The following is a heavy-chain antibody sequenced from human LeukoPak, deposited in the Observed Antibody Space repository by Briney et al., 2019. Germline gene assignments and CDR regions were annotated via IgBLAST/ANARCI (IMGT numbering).Heavy chain of an antibody. CDR2: IYFGGT. Sequence: SETLSLTCTVSGGSISSYYWSWIRQPPGKGLEWIGYIYFGGTNYNPSLKSRVTISVGTSKNQFSLKLSSVTAADTAVYYCARHDYGDSPGIWFFDLWGRGTLVTVSS. V-gene: IGHV4-59*08. CDR1: GGSISSYY. CDR3: ARHDYGDSPGIWFFDL. J-gene: IGHJ2*01. D-gene: IGHD4-17*01.